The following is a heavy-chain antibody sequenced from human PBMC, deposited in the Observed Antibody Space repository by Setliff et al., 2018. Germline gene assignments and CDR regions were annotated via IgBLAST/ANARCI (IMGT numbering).Heavy chain of an antibody. CDR3: ASCRYQVPYDY. J-gene: IGHJ4*02. D-gene: IGHD2-2*01. CDR1: GGSVRGYY. V-gene: IGHV4-59*04. CDR2: VYDSGTT. Sequence: PSETLSLTCTVSGGSVRGYYWSWIRQPPGKGLEWIGTVYDSGTTYYNPSLKSRVTIFVDTSKNQFSLNLNSVTAADTGVYYCASCRYQVPYDYWGQGILVTVSS.